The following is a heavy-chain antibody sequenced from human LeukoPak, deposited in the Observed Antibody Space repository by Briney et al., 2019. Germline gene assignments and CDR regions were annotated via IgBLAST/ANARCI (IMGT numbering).Heavy chain of an antibody. CDR3: ARADSSGWAGLQYFDY. V-gene: IGHV4-4*02. CDR2: IYHSGST. J-gene: IGHJ4*02. Sequence: SETLSLTCAVSGGSISSSNWWSWVRQPPGKGLEWIGEIYHSGSTNYNPSLKSRVTISVDKSKNQFSLKLSSVTAADTAVYYCARADSSGWAGLQYFDYWGQGTLVTVSS. CDR1: GGSISSSNW. D-gene: IGHD6-19*01.